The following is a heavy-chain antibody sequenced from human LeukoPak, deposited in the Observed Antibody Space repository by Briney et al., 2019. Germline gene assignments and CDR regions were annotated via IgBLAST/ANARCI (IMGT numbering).Heavy chain of an antibody. CDR1: GFTFSNYN. J-gene: IGHJ4*02. CDR2: IYSSGST. D-gene: IGHD3-22*01. Sequence: GGSLRLSCAASGFTFSNYNINWVRQAPGKGLEWVSVIYSSGSTYYADSVKGRFTISRDNSKNTLYLQMNSLRVEDTAVYYCARSYSYDSTGYWDYWGQGTLVTVSS. CDR3: ARSYSYDSTGYWDY. V-gene: IGHV3-66*01.